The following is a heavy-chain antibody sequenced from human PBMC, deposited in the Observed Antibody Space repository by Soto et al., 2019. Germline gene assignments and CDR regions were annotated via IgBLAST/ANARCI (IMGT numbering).Heavy chain of an antibody. CDR3: ARSYGDYPPQDWYFDL. J-gene: IGHJ2*01. D-gene: IGHD4-17*01. CDR1: GYTFTSYG. CDR2: ISAYNGNT. Sequence: ASVKVSCKASGYTFTSYGISWVRQAPGQGLEWMGWISAYNGNTNYAQKLQGRVTMTTDTSTGTAYMELRSLRSDDTAVYYCARSYGDYPPQDWYFDLWGRGTLVTVSS. V-gene: IGHV1-18*01.